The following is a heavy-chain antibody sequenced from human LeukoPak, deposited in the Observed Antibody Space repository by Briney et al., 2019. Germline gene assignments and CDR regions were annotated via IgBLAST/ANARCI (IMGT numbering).Heavy chain of an antibody. V-gene: IGHV3-15*01. Sequence: GGPLRLSCEVSGFTFSNAWMSWVRQAPGKGLEWVGRIKSRTDGATTDYIEPVKGRFTISRDDSKNVLYLQMNSLKTEDTAVYYCTTDYGFDYWGQGTLVTVSS. J-gene: IGHJ4*02. CDR2: IKSRTDGATT. CDR1: GFTFSNAW. D-gene: IGHD3-16*01. CDR3: TTDYGFDY.